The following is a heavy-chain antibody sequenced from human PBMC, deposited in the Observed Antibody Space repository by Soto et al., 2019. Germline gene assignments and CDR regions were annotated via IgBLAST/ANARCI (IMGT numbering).Heavy chain of an antibody. D-gene: IGHD5-12*01. J-gene: IGHJ1*01. Sequence: PSETLSLTCTVFGASISYGGFSWSWIRQSQGKGLEGIGYINHFKSTYFPPSLKSRFSMSIDRSSTMFSMNLSSVTAADISLYHCLRGGGYHAFDIRGQGVQVTVYS. CDR2: INHFKST. CDR1: GASISYGGFS. CDR3: LRGGGYHAFDI. V-gene: IGHV4-30-2*06.